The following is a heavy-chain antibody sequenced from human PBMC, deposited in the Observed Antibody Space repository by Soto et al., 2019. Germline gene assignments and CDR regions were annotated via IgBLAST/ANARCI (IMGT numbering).Heavy chain of an antibody. CDR1: RRTFSNYA. CDR2: ISYDGNNK. Sequence: GGSLRLSCAVSRRTFSNYAMHWVRQAPGKGLQWLAVISYDGNNKYYADSVEGRFTISRDNSKNTVYLQMNSLRLEDTAVYYCARGPSYSDSYFDHWGQGTLVTVSS. D-gene: IGHD4-17*01. V-gene: IGHV3-30*03. CDR3: ARGPSYSDSYFDH. J-gene: IGHJ4*02.